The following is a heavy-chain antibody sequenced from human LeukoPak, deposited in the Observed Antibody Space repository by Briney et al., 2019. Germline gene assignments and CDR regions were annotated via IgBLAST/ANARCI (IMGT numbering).Heavy chain of an antibody. D-gene: IGHD2-15*01. CDR2: IIPSLDVA. Sequence: ASVKVSCKASGDTFIPYTFSWVRQAPGQGLEWIGRIIPSLDVANYAHKSQGRVTLSVDRDTATTYMEVTSLRSEDTAIYYCARDHCSPGTCLGGHWGQGTLVTVSS. J-gene: IGHJ4*02. V-gene: IGHV1-69*04. CDR3: ARDHCSPGTCLGGH. CDR1: GDTFIPYT.